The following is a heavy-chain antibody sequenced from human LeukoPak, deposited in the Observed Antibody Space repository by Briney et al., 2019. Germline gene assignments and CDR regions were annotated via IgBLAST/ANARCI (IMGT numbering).Heavy chain of an antibody. V-gene: IGHV4-4*07. J-gene: IGHJ3*02. CDR1: GGSISSYY. CDR3: ARGGKNYDFSSGYYFDDAFDI. CDR2: IYTSGST. D-gene: IGHD3-3*01. Sequence: SETLSLTCTVSGGSISSYYWSWIRQPAGKGLEWIGRIYTSGSTNYNPALKSRVTMSVDTSKNQFSLKLSSVTAADTAVYYCARGGKNYDFSSGYYFDDAFDIWGQGTMGTVSS.